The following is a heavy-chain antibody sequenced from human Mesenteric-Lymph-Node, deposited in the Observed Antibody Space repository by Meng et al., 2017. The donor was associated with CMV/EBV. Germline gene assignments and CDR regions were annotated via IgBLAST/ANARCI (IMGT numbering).Heavy chain of an antibody. CDR2: ISWNSGSI. CDR1: GFTFDDYA. Sequence: LSLTCAASGFTFDDYAMHWVRQAPGKGLEWVSGISWNSGSIGYADSVKGRFTISRDNAKNSLYLQMNSLRAEDTALYYCARLLGIVGATGFDYWGQGTLVTVTS. D-gene: IGHD1-26*01. V-gene: IGHV3-9*01. CDR3: ARLLGIVGATGFDY. J-gene: IGHJ4*02.